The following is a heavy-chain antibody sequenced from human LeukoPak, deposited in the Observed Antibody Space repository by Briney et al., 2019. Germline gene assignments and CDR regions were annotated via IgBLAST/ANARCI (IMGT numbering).Heavy chain of an antibody. D-gene: IGHD6-19*01. Sequence: GGSLRLSCVASGFSVTNIYISWVRQAPGRGLEWVSVIYSGGSTYYSDSVKGRFTISRDNSKNTLYLQMNSLRADDTAVYYCAGDIISSGWYVGFLYWGQGTLVTVSS. CDR2: IYSGGST. J-gene: IGHJ4*02. CDR3: AGDIISSGWYVGFLY. V-gene: IGHV3-53*01. CDR1: GFSVTNIY.